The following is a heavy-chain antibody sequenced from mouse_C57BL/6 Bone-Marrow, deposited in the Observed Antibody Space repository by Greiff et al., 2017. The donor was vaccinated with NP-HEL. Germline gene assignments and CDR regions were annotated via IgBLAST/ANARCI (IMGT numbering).Heavy chain of an antibody. CDR2: IYHRSGNT. CDR1: GYTFTSYG. CDR3: ARDHYYGSSYYYAMDY. V-gene: IGHV1-81*01. J-gene: IGHJ4*01. Sequence: QVQLQQSGAELARPGASVKLSCKASGYTFTSYGISWVKQRTGQGLEWIGEIYHRSGNTYYNEKFTGKATLTADKSSSTAYMELRSLTSEDSAVYFCARDHYYGSSYYYAMDYWGQGTSVTVSS. D-gene: IGHD1-1*01.